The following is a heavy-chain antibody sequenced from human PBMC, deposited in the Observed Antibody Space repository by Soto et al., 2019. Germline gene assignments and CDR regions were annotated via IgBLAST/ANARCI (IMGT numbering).Heavy chain of an antibody. CDR3: ARGPRVRGVMTFDP. J-gene: IGHJ5*02. V-gene: IGHV1-18*01. D-gene: IGHD3-10*01. CDR1: GYTFTSYG. CDR2: ISAYNGNT. Sequence: AASVKVSCKASGYTFTSYGISWVRQAPGQGLEWMGWISAYNGNTNYAQKLRGRVTMTTDTSTSTAYMELRSLRSEDTAVYYCARGPRVRGVMTFDPWGQGTLVTVSS.